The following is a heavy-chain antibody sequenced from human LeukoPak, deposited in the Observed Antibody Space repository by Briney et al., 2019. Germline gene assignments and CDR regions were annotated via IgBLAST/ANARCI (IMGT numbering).Heavy chain of an antibody. Sequence: ASVKVSCKASGYTFTSYAMHWVRQAPGQRLEWMGWINAGNGNTKYSQEFQGRVTITRDTSASTAYMELSSLRSEDMAVYYCAREPIYSGYDPCFDYWGQGTLVTVSS. CDR3: AREPIYSGYDPCFDY. D-gene: IGHD5-12*01. CDR1: GYTFTSYA. J-gene: IGHJ4*02. CDR2: INAGNGNT. V-gene: IGHV1-3*03.